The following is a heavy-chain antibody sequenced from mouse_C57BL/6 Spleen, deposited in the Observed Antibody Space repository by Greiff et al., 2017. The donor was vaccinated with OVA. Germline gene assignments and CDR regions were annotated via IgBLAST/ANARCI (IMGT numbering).Heavy chain of an antibody. D-gene: IGHD2-4*01. CDR2: ISSGGSYT. CDR3: ATYYDYDWFAY. Sequence: EVKLVESGGDLVKPGGSLKLSCAASGFTFSSYGMSWVRQTPDKRLEWVATISSGGSYTSYPDSVKGRFTISRDNAKNTLYLQMSSLKSEDTAMYYCATYYDYDWFAYWGQGTLVTVSA. V-gene: IGHV5-6*01. CDR1: GFTFSSYG. J-gene: IGHJ3*01.